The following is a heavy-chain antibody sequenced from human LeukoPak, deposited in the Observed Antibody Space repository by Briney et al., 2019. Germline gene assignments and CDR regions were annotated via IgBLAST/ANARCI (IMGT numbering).Heavy chain of an antibody. CDR2: IIPIFGTA. CDR1: GGTFSSYA. Sequence: PVKVSCKASGGTFSSYAISWVRQAPGQGLEWMGGIIPIFGTANYAQKFQGRVTITADESTSTAYMELSSLRSEDTAVYYCARDLISAAGTFDYWGQGTLVTVSS. CDR3: ARDLISAAGTFDY. V-gene: IGHV1-69*13. J-gene: IGHJ4*02. D-gene: IGHD6-13*01.